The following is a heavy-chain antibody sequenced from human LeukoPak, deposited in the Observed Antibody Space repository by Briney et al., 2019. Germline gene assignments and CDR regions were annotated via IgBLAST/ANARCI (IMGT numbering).Heavy chain of an antibody. D-gene: IGHD5-24*01. CDR3: ARGGGMGHYYYYMDV. J-gene: IGHJ6*03. Sequence: PSGTLSLTCAVSGGSISSSNWWSWVRQPPGKGLEWIGEIYHSGSTNYNPSLKSPVTISVDTSKNQFSLNLSSVTAADTAVYYCARGGGMGHYYYYMDVWGKGTTVTISS. CDR1: GGSISSSNW. V-gene: IGHV4-4*02. CDR2: IYHSGST.